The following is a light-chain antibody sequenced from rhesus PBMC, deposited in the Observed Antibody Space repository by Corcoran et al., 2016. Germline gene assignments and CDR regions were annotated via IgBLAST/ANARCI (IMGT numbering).Light chain of an antibody. CDR2: DAS. J-gene: IGKJ3*01. CDR3: LQHNSYPFT. V-gene: IGKV1-28*03. Sequence: DIQMTQSPSSLSASVGDTVTITCRASQGICSYLNWFQQKPGKAPKLLIYDASSLEIGVPSRFSGSGSGTDFTLTISSLQPEDFAAYYGLQHNSYPFTFGPGTKLDIK. CDR1: QGICSY.